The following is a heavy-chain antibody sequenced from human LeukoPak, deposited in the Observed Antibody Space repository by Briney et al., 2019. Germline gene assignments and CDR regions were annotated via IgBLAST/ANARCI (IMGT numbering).Heavy chain of an antibody. D-gene: IGHD5-12*01. Sequence: PGGSLRLSCAASGFTVSNYCMTWIRQAPGKGLEWVSYITTSGSVTSYADSVKGRFTISRDNAKNSLYLQMNSLRAEDTAVYYCARSVATNTRADYWGQGTLVTVSS. V-gene: IGHV3-11*04. J-gene: IGHJ4*02. CDR2: ITTSGSVT. CDR1: GFTVSNYC. CDR3: ARSVATNTRADY.